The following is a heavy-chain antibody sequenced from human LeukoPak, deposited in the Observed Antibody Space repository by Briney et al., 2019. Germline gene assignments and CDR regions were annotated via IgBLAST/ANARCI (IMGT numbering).Heavy chain of an antibody. J-gene: IGHJ4*02. D-gene: IGHD3-22*01. CDR2: ISANTGKT. CDR1: GYTFSGYY. V-gene: IGHV1-18*04. Sequence: ASVKVSCKASGYTFSGYYIHWVRQAPGQGLEWIGWISANTGKTNYAQKFQGRVTMTTDTSTTTAYMELRSLRSDDTAVYYCARNGINTVSDYWGQGTVVTVSS. CDR3: ARNGINTVSDY.